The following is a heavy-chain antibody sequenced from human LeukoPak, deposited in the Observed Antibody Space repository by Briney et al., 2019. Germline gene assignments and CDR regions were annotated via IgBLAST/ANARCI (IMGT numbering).Heavy chain of an antibody. Sequence: SETLSLTCTVSGGSISSSSYYWGWIRQPPGKGLEWIGSIYYSGSTYYNPSLKSRVTISVDTSKNQFSLKLSSVTAADTAVYYCARDNYDSTSYYYYYYMDVWGKGTTVTVSS. V-gene: IGHV4-39*07. D-gene: IGHD4-11*01. CDR3: ARDNYDSTSYYYYYYMDV. CDR2: IYYSGST. J-gene: IGHJ6*03. CDR1: GGSISSSSYY.